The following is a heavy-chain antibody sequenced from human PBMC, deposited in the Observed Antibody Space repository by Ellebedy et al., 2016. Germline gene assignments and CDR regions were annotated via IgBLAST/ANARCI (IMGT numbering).Heavy chain of an antibody. Sequence: SETLSLXXSVSGDSITTNKWWSWVRQPPGKGLEWIGRIYTSGSTNYNPSLKSRVTMSVDTSKNQFSLKLSSVTAADTAVYYCARGAEGSDDFDYWGQGTLVTVSS. CDR3: ARGAEGSDDFDY. J-gene: IGHJ4*02. CDR1: GDSITTNKW. V-gene: IGHV4-4*02. CDR2: IYTSGST.